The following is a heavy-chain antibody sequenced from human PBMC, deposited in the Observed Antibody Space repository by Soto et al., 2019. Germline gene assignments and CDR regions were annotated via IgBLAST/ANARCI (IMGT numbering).Heavy chain of an antibody. D-gene: IGHD5-18*01. CDR1: GGSFSGYY. J-gene: IGHJ6*02. V-gene: IGHV4-34*01. Sequence: KSSETLSLTCAVYGGSFSGYYWSWIRQPPGKGLEWIGEINHSGSTNYNPSLKSRVTISVDTSKNQFSLKLSSVTAADTAVYYCARGRDTARTYYYYGMDVWGQGTTVTVSS. CDR2: INHSGST. CDR3: ARGRDTARTYYYYGMDV.